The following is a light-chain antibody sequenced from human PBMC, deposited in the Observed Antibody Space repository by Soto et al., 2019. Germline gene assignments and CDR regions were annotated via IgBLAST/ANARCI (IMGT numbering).Light chain of an antibody. V-gene: IGKV2-28*01. CDR2: LGS. Sequence: DIVMTQSPLSLPVTPGEPASISCRSSQSLLHSNGYNYLDWYLQKPGQSPQLLIYLGSNRASGDRERFSRSRSGTDCTLTISRVEVEDVGIYYCMQALQSPWTFGQGTKVEVK. CDR3: MQALQSPWT. J-gene: IGKJ1*01. CDR1: QSLLHSNGYNY.